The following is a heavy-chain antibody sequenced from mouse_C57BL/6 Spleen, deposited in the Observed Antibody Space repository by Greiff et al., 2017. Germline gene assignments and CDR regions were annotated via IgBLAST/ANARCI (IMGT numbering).Heavy chain of an antibody. D-gene: IGHD3-3*01. CDR1: GYAFSSYW. Sequence: QVQLQQSGAELVKPGASVKISCKASGYAFSSYWMNWVKQRPGKGLEWIGQIYPGDGDTNYNGKFKGKATLTADKSSSTAYMQLINLTSEDSAVYFCARKEEGAYFYDRGQSPTLTVSS. J-gene: IGHJ2*01. CDR2: IYPGDGDT. CDR3: ARKEEGAYFYD. V-gene: IGHV1-80*01.